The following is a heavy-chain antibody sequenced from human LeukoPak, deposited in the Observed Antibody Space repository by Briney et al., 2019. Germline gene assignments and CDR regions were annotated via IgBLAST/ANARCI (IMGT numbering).Heavy chain of an antibody. CDR3: ARGAYSNYLSVDY. CDR2: LFYSGST. D-gene: IGHD4-11*01. V-gene: IGHV4-59*01. Sequence: PSETLSLTCAISGGSIPSYYWSWIRQTPGKGLEWIGYLFYSGSTNYNPSLKGPIAMSIDTSKNEFSLKLRSVTAADTAVYYCARGAYSNYLSVDYWGQGILLTVSS. CDR1: GGSIPSYY. J-gene: IGHJ4*02.